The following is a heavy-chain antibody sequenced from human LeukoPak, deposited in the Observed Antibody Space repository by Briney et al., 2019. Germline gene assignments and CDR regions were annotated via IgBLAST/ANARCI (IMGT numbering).Heavy chain of an antibody. CDR3: ARDRVLFDY. Sequence: SETLSLTCTVSGGSISSYYWSWIRQPPGKGLEWIGYIYYSGSTNYNPSLESRVTISVDTSKNQFSLKLSSVTAADTAVYYCARDRVLFDYWGQGTLVTVSS. CDR2: IYYSGST. D-gene: IGHD2/OR15-2a*01. CDR1: GGSISSYY. V-gene: IGHV4-59*01. J-gene: IGHJ4*02.